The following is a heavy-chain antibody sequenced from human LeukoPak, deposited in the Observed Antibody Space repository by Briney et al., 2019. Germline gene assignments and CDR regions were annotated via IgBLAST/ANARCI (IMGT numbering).Heavy chain of an antibody. CDR3: AGTYSLYDPFDI. V-gene: IGHV4-38-2*02. Sequence: SETLSLTCTVSGYSISIAYYWGWIRQPPGEGLEWIGNIYRNGNTYYNPSLKSRVSLSVDTSENQFSLKLSSVTAADTAVYYCAGTYSLYDPFDIWGQGTMVTVSS. D-gene: IGHD6-13*01. J-gene: IGHJ3*02. CDR2: IYRNGNT. CDR1: GYSISIAYY.